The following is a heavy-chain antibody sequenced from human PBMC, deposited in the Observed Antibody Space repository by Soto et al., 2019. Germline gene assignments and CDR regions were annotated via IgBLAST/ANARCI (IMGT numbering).Heavy chain of an antibody. CDR3: ARDPSSGWYCDGMDV. Sequence: GGSLRLSCAASGFTFSSYSMNWVRQAPGKGLEWVAVIWYDGSNKYYADSVKGRFTISRDNSKNTLYLQMNSLRAEDTAVYYCARDPSSGWYCDGMDVWGQGTTVTVSS. CDR1: GFTFSSYS. D-gene: IGHD6-19*01. CDR2: IWYDGSNK. V-gene: IGHV3-33*08. J-gene: IGHJ6*02.